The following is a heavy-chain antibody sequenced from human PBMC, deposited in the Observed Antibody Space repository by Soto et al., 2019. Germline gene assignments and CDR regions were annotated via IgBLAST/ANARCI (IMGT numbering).Heavy chain of an antibody. D-gene: IGHD2-15*01. Sequence: SETLSFTSTVYGGTFSGYDWSWIRQPPGKGLEWIGEINHSGSTNYNPSLKSRVTISVDTSKNQFSLKLSSVTAADTAVYYCARGDLQGYCSGGSCYSAFDIWGQGTMVTVSS. CDR1: GGTFSGYD. J-gene: IGHJ3*02. CDR2: INHSGST. CDR3: ARGDLQGYCSGGSCYSAFDI. V-gene: IGHV4-34*01.